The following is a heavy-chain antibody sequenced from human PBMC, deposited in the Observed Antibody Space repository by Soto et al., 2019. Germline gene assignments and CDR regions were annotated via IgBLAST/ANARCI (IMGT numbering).Heavy chain of an antibody. CDR1: GGSISSSSYY. J-gene: IGHJ6*02. D-gene: IGHD3-3*01. CDR2: IYYSGST. V-gene: IGHV4-39*01. CDR3: ARRESWSGYYIYYYYYGMGV. Sequence: SETLCLTCTVSGGSISSSSYYWGWIRQPPGKGLEWIGSIYYSGSTYYNPSLKSRVTISVDTSKNQFSLKLSSVTAADTAVYYCARRESWSGYYIYYYYYGMGVWCQGTTVT.